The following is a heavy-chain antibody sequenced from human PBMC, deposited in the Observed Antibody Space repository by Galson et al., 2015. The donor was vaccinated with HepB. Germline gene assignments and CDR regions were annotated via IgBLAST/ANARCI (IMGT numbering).Heavy chain of an antibody. CDR2: ISYDGSNK. J-gene: IGHJ3*02. D-gene: IGHD3-22*01. CDR3: ARDDRGRGAFDI. V-gene: IGHV3-30*04. CDR1: GFTFSSYA. Sequence: SLRLSCAASGFTFSSYAMHWVRQAPGKGLEWVAVISYDGSNKYYADSVKGRFTISRDNSKNTLYLQMNSLRAEDTAVYYCARDDRGRGAFDIWGQGTMVTVSS.